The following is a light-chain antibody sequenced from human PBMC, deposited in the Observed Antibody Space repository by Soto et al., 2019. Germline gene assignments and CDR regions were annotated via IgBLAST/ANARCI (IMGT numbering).Light chain of an antibody. CDR2: GAS. CDR3: QQYNNWPWT. J-gene: IGKJ1*01. V-gene: IGKV3-15*01. CDR1: QSISDT. Sequence: EIVMTQSPATLSVSPGGRATLSCRASQSISDTLAWYQQKPGQAPRLLIHGASTRAIGFPARFSGSGSGTDFTLTISSLQSGDFAVYYCQQYNNWPWTFGQGTKVDIK.